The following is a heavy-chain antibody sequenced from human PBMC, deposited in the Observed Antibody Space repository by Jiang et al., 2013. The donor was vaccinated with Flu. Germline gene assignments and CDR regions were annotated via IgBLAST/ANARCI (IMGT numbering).Heavy chain of an antibody. CDR2: K. J-gene: IGHJ3*02. V-gene: IGHV2-70*01. CDR3: ARTTYGFHDAFDI. D-gene: IGHD3-10*01. Sequence: KYYSTSLKTRLTISKDTSKNQVVLTMTNMDPVDTATYYCARTTYGFHDAFDIWGQGTMVTVSS.